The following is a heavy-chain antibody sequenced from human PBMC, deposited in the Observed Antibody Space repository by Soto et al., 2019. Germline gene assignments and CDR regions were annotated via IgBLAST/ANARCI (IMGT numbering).Heavy chain of an antibody. CDR1: GGTFNSYG. CDR3: ARDGGASSGMDV. Sequence: QVQLVQSGVEVKKPGSSVKVSCKASGGTFNSYGIRWVRQAPGQGLEWMGGIIPISAPANHAQKFQGRVTITADESTNTVSMELSSLRYEDTAVYYCARDGGASSGMDVWGQGTTVIVSS. V-gene: IGHV1-69*01. D-gene: IGHD3-16*01. CDR2: IIPISAPA. J-gene: IGHJ6*02.